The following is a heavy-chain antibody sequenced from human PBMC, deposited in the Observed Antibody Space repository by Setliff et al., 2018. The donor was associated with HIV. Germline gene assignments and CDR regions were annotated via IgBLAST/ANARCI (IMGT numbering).Heavy chain of an antibody. Sequence: GGSLRLSCAASGFTFNAFGMNWVRQAPGKGLEWVSSIITSGTYKYYADSVKGRFTISRDNAKDSLYLQMNSLRAEDAGVYYCGRVTGGYSGFASFWGQGTLVTVSS. CDR2: IITSGTYK. D-gene: IGHD5-12*01. CDR3: GRVTGGYSGFASF. J-gene: IGHJ4*02. V-gene: IGHV3-21*01. CDR1: GFTFNAFG.